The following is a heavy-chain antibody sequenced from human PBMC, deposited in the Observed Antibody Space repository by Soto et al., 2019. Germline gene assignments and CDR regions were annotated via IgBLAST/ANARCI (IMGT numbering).Heavy chain of an antibody. D-gene: IGHD3-3*01. Sequence: ASVKVSCKASGYTFTGYYMHWVRQAPGQGLEWMGWINPNSGGTNYAQKFQGRVTMTRDTSISTAYMELSRLRSDDTAVYYCARDNRITIFGVVTAHDYWGKGTLVTVS. CDR3: ARDNRITIFGVVTAHDY. CDR2: INPNSGGT. J-gene: IGHJ4*02. V-gene: IGHV1-2*02. CDR1: GYTFTGYY.